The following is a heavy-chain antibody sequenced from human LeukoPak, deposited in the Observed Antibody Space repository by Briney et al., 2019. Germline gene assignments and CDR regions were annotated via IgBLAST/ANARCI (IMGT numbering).Heavy chain of an antibody. V-gene: IGHV3-23*01. CDR2: ISGSGGST. J-gene: IGHJ4*02. CDR1: GFTFSSYG. CDR3: SKSDSSGYYYW. Sequence: GGSLRLSCEASGFTFSSYGMSWVRQAPGKGLEWVSAISGSGGSTYYADSVKGRFTISRDNSKNTLYLQMNSLRAEDTAVYYCSKSDSSGYYYWWGQGTLVTVSS. D-gene: IGHD3-22*01.